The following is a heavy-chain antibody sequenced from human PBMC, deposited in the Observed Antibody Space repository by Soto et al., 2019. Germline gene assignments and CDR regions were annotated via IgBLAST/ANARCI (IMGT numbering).Heavy chain of an antibody. D-gene: IGHD5-18*01. CDR1: GLTVSSNY. CDR2: LYSGGST. Sequence: EVQLVESGGGLVQPGGSLRLSCAASGLTVSSNYMSWVRQAPGKGLEWVSFLYSGGSTHYADSVKGSITISRDNSKNTLDLQISSQIANDTAVDDCATGYGYGWATFDNGGEGTLVTVSS. CDR3: ATGYGYGWATFDN. V-gene: IGHV3-66*01. J-gene: IGHJ4*02.